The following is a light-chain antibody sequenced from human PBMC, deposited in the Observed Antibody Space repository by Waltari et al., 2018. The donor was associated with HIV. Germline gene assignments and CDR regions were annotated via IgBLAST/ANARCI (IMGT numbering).Light chain of an antibody. CDR2: DAS. J-gene: IGKJ3*01. CDR3: QQFNSYPHT. V-gene: IGKV1-13*02. CDR1: QGISSA. Sequence: ASQLTQAPSSLSASVGDRVTITCRASQGISSALAWYQQKPGKAPKLLIYDASSLESGVPSRFSGSGSGTDFTLTISSLQPEDFATYYCQQFNSYPHTFGPGTKVDIK.